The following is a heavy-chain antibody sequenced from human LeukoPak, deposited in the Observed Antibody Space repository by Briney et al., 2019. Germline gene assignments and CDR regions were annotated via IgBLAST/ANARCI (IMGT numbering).Heavy chain of an antibody. CDR3: AQRGYSGYYYGLDV. CDR1: GNTFIGYY. CDR2: INPNSGGT. Sequence: ASVKVSCKASGNTFIGYYIHWVRQAPGQGLEWMGRINPNSGGTNYLQKFQDRVTMTRDTSISTAYMELSRLRSDDTAIYYCAQRGYSGYYYGLDVWGQGTTVTVSS. V-gene: IGHV1-2*06. D-gene: IGHD5-12*01. J-gene: IGHJ6*02.